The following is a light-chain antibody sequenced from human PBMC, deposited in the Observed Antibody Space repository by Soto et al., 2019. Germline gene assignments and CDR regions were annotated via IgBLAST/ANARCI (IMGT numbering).Light chain of an antibody. CDR3: QVWDSSTDQNVV. Sequence: SYELTQPPSVSVAPGQTARITCGGNKIGTKSVNWYQQKPGQAPVLVVFDDSDRPSGIPERFSGSNSGNTATLTISRVEAGDEADYCCQVWDSSTDQNVVFGGGTKLTVL. J-gene: IGLJ2*01. V-gene: IGLV3-21*02. CDR2: DDS. CDR1: KIGTKS.